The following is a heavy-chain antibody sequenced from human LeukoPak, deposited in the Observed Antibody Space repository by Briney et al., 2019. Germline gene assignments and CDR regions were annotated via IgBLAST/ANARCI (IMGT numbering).Heavy chain of an antibody. J-gene: IGHJ4*02. V-gene: IGHV4-4*07. CDR2: IYTSGST. Sequence: SETLSLTCTVSGGSISSYYWSWIRQPAVKGLEWIGRIYTSGSTNYNPSLKSRVTMSVDTSKNQFSLKLSSVTAADTAVYYCARTRVVAATLYYFDYWGQGALVTVSS. CDR3: ARTRVVAATLYYFDY. CDR1: GGSISSYY. D-gene: IGHD2-15*01.